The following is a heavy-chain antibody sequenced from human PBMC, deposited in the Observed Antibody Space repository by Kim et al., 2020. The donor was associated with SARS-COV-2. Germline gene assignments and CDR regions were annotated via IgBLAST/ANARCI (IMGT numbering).Heavy chain of an antibody. J-gene: IGHJ6*02. Sequence: KCRFTISRDNSKNTLYLKMNSLRAEDTAVYYCAKYEYCSSTSCFSYGMDVWGQGTTVTVSS. D-gene: IGHD2-2*01. CDR3: AKYEYCSSTSCFSYGMDV. V-gene: IGHV3-30*02.